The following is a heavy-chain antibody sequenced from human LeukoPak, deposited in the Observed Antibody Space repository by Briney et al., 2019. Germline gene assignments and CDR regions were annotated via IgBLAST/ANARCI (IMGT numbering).Heavy chain of an antibody. CDR3: AGEVGAKLNWIDP. CDR2: IHYSGST. V-gene: IGHV4-59*01. CDR1: GGSISSYY. D-gene: IGHD1-26*01. J-gene: IGHJ5*02. Sequence: SETLSLTCTVSGGSISSYYWNWMRQPPGKGLEWIGYIHYSGSTNYNPSLKSRVTISVDTSKNQFSLKLSSVTAADTAVYYCAGEVGAKLNWIDPWGQGTLVTVSS.